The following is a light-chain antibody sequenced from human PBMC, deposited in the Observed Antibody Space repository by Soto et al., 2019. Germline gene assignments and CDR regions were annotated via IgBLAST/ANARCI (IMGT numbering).Light chain of an antibody. V-gene: IGKV3-15*01. CDR3: QHYNFWPHS. J-gene: IGKJ2*01. CDR1: QSVRDN. CDR2: RAS. Sequence: TQSPGTLAVSPWEVATLSWRASQSVRDNLAWYQQKPGQAPRLLIYRASTRATGVPARFSGSGSGTEFTLTISSLQSEDVSVYFCQHYNFWPHSFGQGTKVDI.